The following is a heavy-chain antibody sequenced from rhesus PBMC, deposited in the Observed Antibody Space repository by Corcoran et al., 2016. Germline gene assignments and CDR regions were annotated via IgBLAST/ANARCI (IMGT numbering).Heavy chain of an antibody. CDR3: ARGVNWNYVDY. CDR1: GGSISDSYY. Sequence: QVQLQESGPGLVKPSETLSLTCTVPGGSISDSYYWNWIRQPPGKGLEWMGRIYGSGWSTSYNPSLKSRVTISKDTSKNQFSLKLSSVTAADTAVYYCARGVNWNYVDYWGQGVLVTVSS. CDR2: IYGSGWST. V-gene: IGHV4-92*01. D-gene: IGHD1-26*01. J-gene: IGHJ4*01.